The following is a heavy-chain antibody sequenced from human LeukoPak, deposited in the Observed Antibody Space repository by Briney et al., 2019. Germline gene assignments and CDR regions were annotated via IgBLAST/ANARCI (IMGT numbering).Heavy chain of an antibody. J-gene: IGHJ2*01. CDR3: ATSSSWGYFDL. D-gene: IGHD7-27*01. V-gene: IGHV4-61*02. CDR2: IYTSGST. Sequence: SETLSLTCTVSGGSISSGSYYWSWIRQPAGKGLEWIGRIYTSGSTNYNPSLKSRVTISVDKSKNQFSLKLSSVAAADTAVYYCATSSSWGYFDLWGRGTLVTVSS. CDR1: GGSISSGSYY.